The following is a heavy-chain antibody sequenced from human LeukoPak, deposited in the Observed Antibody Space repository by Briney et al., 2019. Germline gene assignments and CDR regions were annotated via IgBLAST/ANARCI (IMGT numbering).Heavy chain of an antibody. J-gene: IGHJ4*02. V-gene: IGHV3-30*02. D-gene: IGHD3-16*01. CDR2: IGHDGRDI. CDR3: ARDLIGGWSCDH. Sequence: GGSLRLSCTVSGFTSTSHGMHWVRQAPGKGLEWVAYIGHDGRDIYYADSVKGRFTISRDNSKNTVHLQMNSLKVEDTAVYYCARDLIGGWSCDHWGQGTLVTVSS. CDR1: GFTSTSHG.